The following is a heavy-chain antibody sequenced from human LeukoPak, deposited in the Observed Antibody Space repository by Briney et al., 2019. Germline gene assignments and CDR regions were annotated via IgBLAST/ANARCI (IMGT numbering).Heavy chain of an antibody. CDR3: ARDPGIAAAGTVGYFDS. D-gene: IGHD6-13*01. CDR2: IKQDGSEK. V-gene: IGHV3-7*01. Sequence: GGSLRLSCAASGFTFSSYWMSWVRQAPGKGLEWAANIKQDGSEKYYVDSVKGRFTISRDNAMNSLYLQMNSLRVEDTAVYYCARDPGIAAAGTVGYFDSWGQGILVTVSS. CDR1: GFTFSSYW. J-gene: IGHJ4*02.